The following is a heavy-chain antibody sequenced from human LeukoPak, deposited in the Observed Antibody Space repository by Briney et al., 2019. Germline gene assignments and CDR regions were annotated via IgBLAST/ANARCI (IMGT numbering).Heavy chain of an antibody. J-gene: IGHJ4*02. V-gene: IGHV3-21*06. CDR1: GFTFSSYS. CDR3: ARDVWPTTG. CDR2: ITRSNYI. Sequence: GGSLRLSCAASGFTFSSYSMNWVRQAPGKGLEWVSSITRSNYIYYADSVKGRFTISRDNAKNSLYLQMNSLRAEDTAVYYCARDVWPTTGWGQGTLVTVSS. D-gene: IGHD1-26*01.